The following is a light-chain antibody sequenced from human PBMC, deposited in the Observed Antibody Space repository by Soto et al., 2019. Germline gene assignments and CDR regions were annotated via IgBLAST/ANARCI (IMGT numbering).Light chain of an antibody. CDR3: SSYADSNKVL. J-gene: IGLJ3*02. CDR1: SSDVGGYKY. CDR2: EVS. V-gene: IGLV2-8*01. Sequence: QSALTQPPSASGSPGQSVTISCTGSSSDVGGYKYVYWYQQHPGKAPKLLIYEVSKRPSGVPDRFSGSKSGNTASLTVSGLQAEDEADYYSSSYADSNKVLFGGGTKLILL.